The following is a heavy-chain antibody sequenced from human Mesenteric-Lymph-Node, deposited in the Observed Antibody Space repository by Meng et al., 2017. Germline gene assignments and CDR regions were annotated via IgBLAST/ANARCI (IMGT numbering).Heavy chain of an antibody. Sequence: VQLQESGPGLVRPSETLSLTCTVSGGSVSSGSYYWTWIRQPPGKGLEWIGYIYYSGNTNYNPSLKSRVTISVDTSKNQFSLNLSSVTAADTAIYYCASWVGATKFDYWGQGTLVTVSS. D-gene: IGHD1-26*01. CDR2: IYYSGNT. J-gene: IGHJ4*02. V-gene: IGHV4-61*01. CDR3: ASWVGATKFDY. CDR1: GGSVSSGSYY.